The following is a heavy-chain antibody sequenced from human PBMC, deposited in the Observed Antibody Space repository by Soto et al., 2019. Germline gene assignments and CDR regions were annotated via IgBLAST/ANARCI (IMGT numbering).Heavy chain of an antibody. CDR3: AKVGSRWTLVDY. V-gene: IGHV3-23*01. Sequence: HPGGSLRLSCAASGFTFSSYAMSWVRQAPGKGLEWVSAISGSGGSTYYADSVKGRFTISRDNSTNTLYLQMNSLRAEDTAVYYCAKVGSRWTLVDYWGQGTLVTVSS. CDR2: ISGSGGST. D-gene: IGHD6-13*01. J-gene: IGHJ4*02. CDR1: GFTFSSYA.